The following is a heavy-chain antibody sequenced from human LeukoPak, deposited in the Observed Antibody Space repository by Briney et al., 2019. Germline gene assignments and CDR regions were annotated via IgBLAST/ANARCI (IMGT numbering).Heavy chain of an antibody. CDR2: ISSTSGTT. J-gene: IGHJ4*02. Sequence: GGSLRLSCAASXFXXSXYSMXWVXXXXXXXXEWVSFISSTSGTTFYADSVKGRFTISXDSAKNSLYLQMNSLRDEDTAVYXXARXMGVRGLNDYWGQGTLVTVS. D-gene: IGHD4-17*01. CDR3: ARXMGVRGLNDY. V-gene: IGHV3-48*02. CDR1: XFXXSXYS.